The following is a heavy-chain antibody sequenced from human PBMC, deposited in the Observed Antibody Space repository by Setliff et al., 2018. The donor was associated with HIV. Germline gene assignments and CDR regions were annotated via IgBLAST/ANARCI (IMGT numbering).Heavy chain of an antibody. Sequence: GGSLRLSCAASGFTVSSNYMHWARQAPGKGLEFVSAISSNGGRTYYADSVKGRFTISRDNSKNTLYLQMNSLRAEDTAVYYCARGEPGILIEPAAFFDYWGQGTLVTVS. V-gene: IGHV3-64*04. CDR1: GFTVSSNY. CDR3: ARGEPGILIEPAAFFDY. J-gene: IGHJ4*02. D-gene: IGHD2-2*01. CDR2: ISSNGGRT.